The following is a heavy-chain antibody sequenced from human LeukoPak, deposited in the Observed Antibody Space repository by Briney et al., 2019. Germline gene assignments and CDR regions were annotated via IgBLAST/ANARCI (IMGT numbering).Heavy chain of an antibody. J-gene: IGHJ4*02. Sequence: GGSLRLSCAASGFTFSSYSMNWVRQAPGKGLEWVSFIYSDNTHYSDSVKGRFTISRDNSKNTLYLQMDSLRAEDTAVYYCARRAGAYSHPYDYWGQGTLVTVSS. V-gene: IGHV3-53*01. CDR1: GFTFSSYS. CDR2: IYSDNT. CDR3: ARRAGAYSHPYDY. D-gene: IGHD4/OR15-4a*01.